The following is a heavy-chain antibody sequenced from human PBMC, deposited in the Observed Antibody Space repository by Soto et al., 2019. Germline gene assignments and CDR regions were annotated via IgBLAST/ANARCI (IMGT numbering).Heavy chain of an antibody. D-gene: IGHD3-22*01. V-gene: IGHV1-8*01. Sequence: ASVKVSCKASGYTFTSYDINWVRQATGQGLEWMGWMNPNSGNTGYAQKFQGRVTMTRNTSISTAYMELSSLRSEDTAVYYCARSLSYYDSGGVRAFDPWGQGTLVTVSS. J-gene: IGHJ5*02. CDR2: MNPNSGNT. CDR3: ARSLSYYDSGGVRAFDP. CDR1: GYTFTSYD.